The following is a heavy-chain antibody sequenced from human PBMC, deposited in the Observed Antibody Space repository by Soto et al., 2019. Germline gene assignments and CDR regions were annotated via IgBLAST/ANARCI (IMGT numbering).Heavy chain of an antibody. V-gene: IGHV4-39*01. CDR3: ARVIYTSGYVWYFDS. CDR2: IFYSENT. J-gene: IGHJ4*02. Sequence: SETLSLTCTVSGGSINSGSYYWGWIRQPPGKGLEWIGAIFYSENTYYNPSLKSRVTISEDTSKNQFSLKLSSVTAADTAVYYCARVIYTSGYVWYFDSWGQGTLVPVSS. CDR1: GGSINSGSYY. D-gene: IGHD3-22*01.